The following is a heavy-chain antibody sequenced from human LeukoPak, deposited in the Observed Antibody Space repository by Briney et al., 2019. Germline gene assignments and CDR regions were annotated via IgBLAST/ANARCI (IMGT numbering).Heavy chain of an antibody. J-gene: IGHJ4*02. V-gene: IGHV1-69*06. CDR2: IIPMFGTA. CDR3: ASGRTDIVVVPATLRNYFFDY. Sequence: SVKVSCKASGGTFSSYDISWVRQAPGQGLEWMGGIIPMFGTANYAQKFQGRVTISADKSTSTAYMELSSLRSEDTAVYYCASGRTDIVVVPATLRNYFFDYWGQGTLAAVSS. D-gene: IGHD2-2*01. CDR1: GGTFSSYD.